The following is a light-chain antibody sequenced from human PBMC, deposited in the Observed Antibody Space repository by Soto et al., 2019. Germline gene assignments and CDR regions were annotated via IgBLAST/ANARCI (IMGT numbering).Light chain of an antibody. Sequence: DIQMTQSPSSVSASVGDRVSITCRVSQGVSSWLAWYQQKPGKAPKLLIYHASNLRGGVPSRFSGGGSGTEFTLTINSLQSEDFAVYFCQQYNNWPPITFGQGTRLEI. CDR2: HAS. V-gene: IGKV1-12*01. J-gene: IGKJ5*01. CDR3: QQYNNWPPIT. CDR1: QGVSSW.